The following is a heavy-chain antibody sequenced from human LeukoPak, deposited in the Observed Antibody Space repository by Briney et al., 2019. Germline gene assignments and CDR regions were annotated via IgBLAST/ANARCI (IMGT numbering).Heavy chain of an antibody. CDR1: GFTFSSFW. Sequence: GGSLRLSCAASGFTFSSFWMSWVRQAPGKGLEWVANIKQDGSEKYYVDSVKGRFTISRDNAKNSLYLQMNSLRAEDTAVYYCARDPGYSSSWYYFDYWGQGTLVTVSS. J-gene: IGHJ4*02. CDR3: ARDPGYSSSWYYFDY. CDR2: IKQDGSEK. D-gene: IGHD6-13*01. V-gene: IGHV3-7*01.